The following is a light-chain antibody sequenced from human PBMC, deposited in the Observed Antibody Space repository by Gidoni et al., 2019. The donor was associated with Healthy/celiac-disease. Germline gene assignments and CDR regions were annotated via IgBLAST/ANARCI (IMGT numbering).Light chain of an antibody. CDR3: QQYGSSQT. J-gene: IGKJ3*01. V-gene: IGKV3-20*01. CDR1: QSVSSSY. Sequence: EIVLTQSPGTLSLSPWERATLSCRACQSVSSSYLAWYQQKPGQAPRLLIYGASSRATGIPDRFSGSGSGTDFTLTISRLEPEDFAVYYCQQYGSSQTFGPGTKVDIK. CDR2: GAS.